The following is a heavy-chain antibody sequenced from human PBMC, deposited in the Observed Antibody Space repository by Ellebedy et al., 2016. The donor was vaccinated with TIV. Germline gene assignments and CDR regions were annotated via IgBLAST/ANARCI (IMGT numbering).Heavy chain of an antibody. J-gene: IGHJ5*02. D-gene: IGHD6-13*01. CDR3: ARCAAAGTVHFFDP. CDR1: GGSLSFNH. CDR2: ISSSGTT. V-gene: IGHV4-34*01. Sequence: SQTLSLTCXVYGGSLSFNHWTWIRQSPGKALEYIGEISSSGTTNYNPSLKSRVTISIDTSKNQLSLKLSSLTAADTAIYYCARCAAAGTVHFFDPWGQGTLVTVSS.